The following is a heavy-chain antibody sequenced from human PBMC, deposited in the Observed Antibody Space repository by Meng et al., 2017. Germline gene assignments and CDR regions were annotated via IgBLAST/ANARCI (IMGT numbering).Heavy chain of an antibody. D-gene: IGHD5-18*01. Sequence: QLGQSGPELKNPGASVKVSCKAPVYTFTSYAMHWVRQAPGQGLEWMGWINTNTGNPTYAQGFTGRFVFSLDTSVSTAYLQISSLKAEDTAVYYCAREPYGYFTDYWGQGTLVTASS. V-gene: IGHV7-4-1*02. J-gene: IGHJ4*02. CDR2: INTNTGNP. CDR3: AREPYGYFTDY. CDR1: VYTFTSYA.